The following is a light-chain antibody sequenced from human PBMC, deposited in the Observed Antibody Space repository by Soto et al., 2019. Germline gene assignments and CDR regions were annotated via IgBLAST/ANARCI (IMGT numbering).Light chain of an antibody. CDR2: GVS. V-gene: IGLV2-14*01. J-gene: IGLJ1*01. CDR3: ISYTGSSTSYV. CDR1: NSDVGGYNY. Sequence: QSALTQPASVSGSPGQSITISCAGTNSDVGGYNYVAWYQQFPGKTPKLIIYGVSSRPSGVSSRFSGSKSGNTASLTISGLQAEDEADYYCISYTGSSTSYVFGTGTKVTVL.